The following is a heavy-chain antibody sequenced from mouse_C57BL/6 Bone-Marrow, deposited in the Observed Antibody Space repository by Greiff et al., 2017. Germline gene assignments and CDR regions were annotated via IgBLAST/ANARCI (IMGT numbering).Heavy chain of an antibody. Sequence: QVQLQQSGAELVRPGTSVKLSCKASGYTFTSYWMHWVKQRPGQGLEWIGVIDPSDSYTNYNQKFKGKATLTVDTSSSTAYMQLSSLTSEDYAVYYCARAGVYYGSSLAWFAYWGQGTLVTVSA. CDR1: GYTFTSYW. V-gene: IGHV1-59*01. CDR3: ARAGVYYGSSLAWFAY. D-gene: IGHD1-1*01. CDR2: IDPSDSYT. J-gene: IGHJ3*01.